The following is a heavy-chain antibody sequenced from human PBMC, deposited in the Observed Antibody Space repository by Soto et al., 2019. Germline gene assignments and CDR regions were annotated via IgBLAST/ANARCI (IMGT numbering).Heavy chain of an antibody. J-gene: IGHJ4*01. CDR1: GFTFDDYA. D-gene: IGHD3-9*01. CDR2: ISWNSGSI. Sequence: GGSLRVSCAASGFTFDDYAMHWVRQAPGKGLEWVSGISWNSGSIGYADSVKGRFTISRDNAKNSLYLQMNSLRAEDTALYYCAKDIDILTGYYFDYWGQGTLVTVSS. CDR3: AKDIDILTGYYFDY. V-gene: IGHV3-9*01.